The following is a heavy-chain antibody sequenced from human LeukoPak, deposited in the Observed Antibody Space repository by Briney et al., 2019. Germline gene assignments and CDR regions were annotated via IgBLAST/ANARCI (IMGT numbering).Heavy chain of an antibody. CDR3: ARARGSSSSFYYYYGMDV. CDR2: VHYTGST. Sequence: PSETLSLTCSVSGGSITSRTNYWGWVRQPPGKGLEWIGTVHYTGSTYYNPSLKSRLTISVDTSESQFSLKLSSVTAADTAVYYCARARGSSSSFYYYYGMDVWGQGTTVTVSS. D-gene: IGHD6-13*01. V-gene: IGHV4-39*07. J-gene: IGHJ6*02. CDR1: GGSITSRTNY.